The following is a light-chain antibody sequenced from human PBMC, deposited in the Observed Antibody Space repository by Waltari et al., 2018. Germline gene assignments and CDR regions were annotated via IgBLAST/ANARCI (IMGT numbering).Light chain of an antibody. CDR1: SSDVGGYNH. Sequence: QSALTQPASVSGSPGQSITISCTGTSSDVGGYNHFSWYQQHPGKAPKLIIYDVSERPSGVSTRFSGSKSGNTASLTISGLQAEDEADYYCSSYRTTTTRLFGGGTKVTVL. CDR2: DVS. CDR3: SSYRTTTTRL. V-gene: IGLV2-14*03. J-gene: IGLJ2*01.